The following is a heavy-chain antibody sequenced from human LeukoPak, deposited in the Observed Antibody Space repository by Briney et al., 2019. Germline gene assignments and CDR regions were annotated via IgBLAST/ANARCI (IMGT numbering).Heavy chain of an antibody. V-gene: IGHV4-61*02. D-gene: IGHD3-10*01. CDR1: GGSISSGSYY. CDR2: IYTSGST. J-gene: IGHJ5*02. Sequence: SQTLSLTCTVSGGSISSGSYYWRWLRQPAGKGLEWIGRIYTSGSTNYNPSLKSRVTISVDTSKNQFSLKLSSVTAADTAVYCCARERSPILWFDRFDPWGQGTLVTVSS. CDR3: ARERSPILWFDRFDP.